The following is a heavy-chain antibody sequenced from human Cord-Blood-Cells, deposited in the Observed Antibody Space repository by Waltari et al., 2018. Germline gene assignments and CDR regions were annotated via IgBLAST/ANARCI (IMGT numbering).Heavy chain of an antibody. V-gene: IGHV4-34*01. J-gene: IGHJ4*02. Sequence: QVQLQQWGAGLLKPSETLSLTCAVYGGSFSGYYWSWIRQPPGKGLEWIGESNNSGSTNDNPSLRSRVTIAVDTSTNQFSLKLSSVTAVDTAVYYGARHTTNVRSGPDYWGQGTLVTVSS. CDR1: GGSFSGYY. CDR2: SNNSGST. CDR3: ARHTTNVRSGPDY. D-gene: IGHD6-19*01.